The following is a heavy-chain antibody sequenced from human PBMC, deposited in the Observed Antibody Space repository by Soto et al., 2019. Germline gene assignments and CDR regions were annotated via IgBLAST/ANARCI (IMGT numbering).Heavy chain of an antibody. CDR1: GFTFSSYA. Sequence: PGGSLRLSCAASGFTFSSYAMSWVRQAPGKGLEWVSAISGSGGSTYYADSVKGRFTISRDNSKNTLYLQMNSLRAEDTAVYYCATMVRGVIKALDYWGQGTLVTVSS. D-gene: IGHD3-10*01. CDR2: ISGSGGST. V-gene: IGHV3-23*01. J-gene: IGHJ4*02. CDR3: ATMVRGVIKALDY.